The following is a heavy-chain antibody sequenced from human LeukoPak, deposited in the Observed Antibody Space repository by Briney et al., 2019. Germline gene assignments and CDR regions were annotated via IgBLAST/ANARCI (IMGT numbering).Heavy chain of an antibody. Sequence: GGSLRLFCAASGFTFSSYGMHWVRQAPGKGLEWVAVIWYGGSNKNYVDSVKGRFTISRDNSKNTLYLQMNSLRAEDTAVYYCARLGIAVAGNFDYWGQGTLVTVSS. CDR2: IWYGGSNK. V-gene: IGHV3-33*01. J-gene: IGHJ4*02. CDR3: ARLGIAVAGNFDY. D-gene: IGHD6-19*01. CDR1: GFTFSSYG.